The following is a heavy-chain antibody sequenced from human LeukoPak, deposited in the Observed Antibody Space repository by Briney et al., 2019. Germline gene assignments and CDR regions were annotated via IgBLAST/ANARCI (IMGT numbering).Heavy chain of an antibody. J-gene: IGHJ3*02. CDR3: AREVVIDAFDI. V-gene: IGHV3-30-3*01. CDR1: GFTFSSYA. CDR2: ISYDGSNK. D-gene: IGHD3-22*01. Sequence: QPGGSLRLSCAASGFTFSSYAMHWVRQAPGKGLEWVAVISYDGSNKYYADSVKGRFTISRDNSKNTLYLQMNSLRAEDTAVYYCAREVVIDAFDIWGQGTMVTVSS.